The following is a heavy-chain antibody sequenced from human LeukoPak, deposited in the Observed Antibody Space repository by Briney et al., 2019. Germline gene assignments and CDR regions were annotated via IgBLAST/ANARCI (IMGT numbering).Heavy chain of an antibody. CDR1: GFTVSSNY. D-gene: IGHD3-3*01. J-gene: IGHJ3*02. CDR2: ISGSGGST. CDR3: ARHSSRWEYYDFWRSLGVAFDI. Sequence: PGGSLRLSCAASGFTVSSNYMSWVRQAPGKGLEWVSAISGSGGSTYYADSVKGRFTISRDNSKNTLYLQMNSLRAEDTAVYYCARHSSRWEYYDFWRSLGVAFDIWGQGTMVTISS. V-gene: IGHV3-23*01.